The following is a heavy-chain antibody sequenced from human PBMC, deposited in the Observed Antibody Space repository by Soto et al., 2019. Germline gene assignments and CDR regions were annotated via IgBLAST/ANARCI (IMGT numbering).Heavy chain of an antibody. Sequence: PSETLSLTCTVSGGSISSGDYYWSWIRQPPGKGLEWIGYIYYSGSTYYNPSLKSRVTISVDTSKNQFSLKLSSVTAADTAVYYCARGGSSWRYNWFDPWGQGTLVTVSS. CDR2: IYYSGST. D-gene: IGHD6-13*01. CDR3: ARGGSSWRYNWFDP. V-gene: IGHV4-30-4*01. CDR1: GGSISSGDYY. J-gene: IGHJ5*02.